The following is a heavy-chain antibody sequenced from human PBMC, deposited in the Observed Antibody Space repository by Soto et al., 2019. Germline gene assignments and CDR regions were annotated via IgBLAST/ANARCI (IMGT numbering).Heavy chain of an antibody. CDR3: ARDRYLGSFGTWNYYYGMDV. Sequence: PLETLPLTCAVSGGTISSGGYSWSWIRKPPGKGLEWIGYIYYSGSTNYNPSLKSRVTISVDTSKNQFSLKLSSVTAADTAVYYCARDRYLGSFGTWNYYYGMDVWGQGTTVTVSS. J-gene: IGHJ6*02. CDR2: IYYSGST. V-gene: IGHV4-61*08. D-gene: IGHD1-26*01. CDR1: GGTISSGGYS.